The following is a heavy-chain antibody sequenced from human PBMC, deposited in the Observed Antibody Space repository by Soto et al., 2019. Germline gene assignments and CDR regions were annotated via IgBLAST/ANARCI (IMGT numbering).Heavy chain of an antibody. CDR2: ISYDGSNK. D-gene: IGHD3-22*01. CDR3: ARDTPYDSSGYEDAFDI. V-gene: IGHV3-30-3*01. J-gene: IGHJ3*02. CDR1: GFTFSSYA. Sequence: QVQLVESGGGVVQPGRSLRLSCAASGFTFSSYAMHWVRQAPGKGLEWVAVISYDGSNKYYADSVKGRFTISRDNSKNTLYLQMNSLRAEDTAVYYCARDTPYDSSGYEDAFDIWGQGTMVTVSS.